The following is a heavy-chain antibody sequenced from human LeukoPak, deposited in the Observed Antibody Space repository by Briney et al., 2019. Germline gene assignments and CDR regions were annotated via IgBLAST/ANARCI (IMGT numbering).Heavy chain of an antibody. J-gene: IGHJ3*02. CDR1: GGTFSSYA. V-gene: IGHV1-69*13. CDR2: IIPIIGTA. D-gene: IGHD2-15*01. Sequence: SVKVSCKASGGTFSSYAISWVRQAPGQGLEWMGGIIPIIGTANYAQKFQGRVTITADESTSTAYMELSSLRSQDTAVYYCARGGGYCSGGSCTRGAFDIWGQGTMVTVSS. CDR3: ARGGGYCSGGSCTRGAFDI.